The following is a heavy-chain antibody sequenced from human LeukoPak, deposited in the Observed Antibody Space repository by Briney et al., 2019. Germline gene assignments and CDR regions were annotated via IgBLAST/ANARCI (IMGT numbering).Heavy chain of an antibody. V-gene: IGHV4-39*01. D-gene: IGHD6-13*01. Sequence: PSETLSLTCTVSGGSISSSSYYWGWIRQPPGKGLEWIGSIYYSGSTYYNPSLESRVTISVDTSKNQFSLKLSSVTAADTAVYYCARLDPAEGLNFDYWGQGTLVTVSS. CDR1: GGSISSSSYY. J-gene: IGHJ4*02. CDR2: IYYSGST. CDR3: ARLDPAEGLNFDY.